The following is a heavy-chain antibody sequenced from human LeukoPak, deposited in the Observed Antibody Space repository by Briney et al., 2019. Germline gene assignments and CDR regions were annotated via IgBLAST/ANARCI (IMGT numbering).Heavy chain of an antibody. D-gene: IGHD3-22*01. CDR3: VISRSGYYNFVS. Sequence: GESLKISCKCSGYSFTSNWISWVRQAPGKGLEYVSAISSNGGSTYYADSVKGRFTISRDNSKNMLYLQMSSLRAEDTAIYYCVISRSGYYNFVSWGQGTLVTVSS. V-gene: IGHV3-64D*09. CDR2: ISSNGGST. J-gene: IGHJ4*02. CDR1: GYSFTSNW.